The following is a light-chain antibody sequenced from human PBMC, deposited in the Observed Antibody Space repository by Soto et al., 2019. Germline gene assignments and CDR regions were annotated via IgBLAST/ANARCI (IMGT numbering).Light chain of an antibody. V-gene: IGKV3-20*01. Sequence: IGLTQSPCTLSLSPGERAPLSCRARQSVSSSYLAWYQQKPGQAPRLLIYGASTRATGIPDRFSGSGSGTDFTLTISRLEPEDFAVYYCQQYGSSPPSTFGQGTRLEIK. CDR2: GAS. CDR3: QQYGSSPPST. J-gene: IGKJ5*01. CDR1: QSVSSSY.